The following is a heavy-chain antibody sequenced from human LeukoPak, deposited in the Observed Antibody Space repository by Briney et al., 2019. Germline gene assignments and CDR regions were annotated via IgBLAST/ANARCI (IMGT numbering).Heavy chain of an antibody. CDR2: VNSDGSAT. D-gene: IGHD2/OR15-2a*01. CDR3: TSFYETN. V-gene: IGHV3-74*01. Sequence: PGGSLRLSCVASGFTFNDAWMTWVRQAPGKGLVWVSHVNSDGSATSYADSVKGRFTISRDNAKNTVYLHMNSLRVEDTAVYYCTSFYETNWGQGTLVTASS. CDR1: GFTFNDAW. J-gene: IGHJ4*02.